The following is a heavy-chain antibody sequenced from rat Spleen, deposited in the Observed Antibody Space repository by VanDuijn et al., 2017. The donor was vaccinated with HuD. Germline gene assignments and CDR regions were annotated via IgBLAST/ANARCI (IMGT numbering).Heavy chain of an antibody. D-gene: IGHD1-11*01. V-gene: IGHV5-20*01. J-gene: IGHJ3*01. CDR2: ISFDGSST. CDR1: GFTFSGFY. CDR3: TRDNYGGYWFAY. Sequence: EEQLVESGGGLVQPGGSLKLSCAASGFTFSGFYMAWVRQAPTKGLEWVATISFDGSSTYYRDSVKGRFTISRDNAKSTLYLQMDSLRSEDTATYYCTRDNYGGYWFAYWGQGTLVTVSS.